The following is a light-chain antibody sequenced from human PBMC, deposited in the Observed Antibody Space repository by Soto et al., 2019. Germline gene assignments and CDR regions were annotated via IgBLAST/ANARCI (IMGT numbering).Light chain of an antibody. J-gene: IGKJ2*01. CDR2: DAS. CDR3: QQFNSYPLMYT. CDR1: QGISSA. Sequence: AIQLTQSPSSLSASVGDRVTITCRASQGISSALAWYQQKPGKAPKLLIYDASSLESGVPSRFSGSESGTDFTLTISSLQPEDFATYYCQQFNSYPLMYTFGQGTKLEIK. V-gene: IGKV1-13*02.